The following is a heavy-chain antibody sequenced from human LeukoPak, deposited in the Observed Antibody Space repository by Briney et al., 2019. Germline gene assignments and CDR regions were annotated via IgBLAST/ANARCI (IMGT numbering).Heavy chain of an antibody. J-gene: IGHJ4*02. CDR1: GYTFNAYT. Sequence: ASVKVSCKASGYTFNAYTIHWVRQAPGQRFEWMGWIDAGNGGTAYSQNLQGRVTITRDTSARTVYMELTSLRSEDTAAYYCARGSTSDWPLDHWGQGTLLTISP. D-gene: IGHD6-19*01. V-gene: IGHV1-3*01. CDR3: ARGSTSDWPLDH. CDR2: IDAGNGGT.